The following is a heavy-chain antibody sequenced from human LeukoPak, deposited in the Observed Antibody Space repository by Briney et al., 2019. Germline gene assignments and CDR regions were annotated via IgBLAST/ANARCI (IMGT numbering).Heavy chain of an antibody. Sequence: ASVRVSCKASGYTFTSYGISWVRQAPGQGLEWMGWISAYNGNTNYAQKLQGRVTMTTDTSTSTAYMELRSLRSDDTAVYYCAIMVRGVDVTYWGQGTLVTVSS. CDR1: GYTFTSYG. V-gene: IGHV1-18*01. J-gene: IGHJ4*02. CDR3: AIMVRGVDVTY. CDR2: ISAYNGNT. D-gene: IGHD3-10*01.